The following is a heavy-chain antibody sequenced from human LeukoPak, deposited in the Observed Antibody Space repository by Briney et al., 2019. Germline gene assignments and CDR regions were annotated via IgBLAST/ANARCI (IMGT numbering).Heavy chain of an antibody. CDR1: GGSINNPNYY. Sequence: YPSQTLSLTCTVSGGSINNPNYYWSWIRRPAGKGLEWIGRISTTGSTSYGPSLKSRVIISIDTSKNQFSLRLSSATAADTAVYYCASHQYGSGSYYHDYWGQGALVTVSS. CDR2: ISTTGST. J-gene: IGHJ4*02. CDR3: ASHQYGSGSYYHDY. D-gene: IGHD3-10*01. V-gene: IGHV4-61*02.